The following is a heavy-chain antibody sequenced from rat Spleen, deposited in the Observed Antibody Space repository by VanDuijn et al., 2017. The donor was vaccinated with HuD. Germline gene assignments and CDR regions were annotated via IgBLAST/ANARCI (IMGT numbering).Heavy chain of an antibody. Sequence: QVQLKESGPGLVQPSQTLSLTCTVSGFSLTSYNVHWVRQPPGKGLEWMGVMWSGGSTDYKSALKSRLSISRDTSKSQVLLQMNSLQTEDTAMYFCARRGYNPFDYWGQGVMVTVSS. D-gene: IGHD1-4*01. V-gene: IGHV2-45*01. CDR3: ARRGYNPFDY. CDR1: GFSLTSYN. CDR2: MWSGGST. J-gene: IGHJ2*01.